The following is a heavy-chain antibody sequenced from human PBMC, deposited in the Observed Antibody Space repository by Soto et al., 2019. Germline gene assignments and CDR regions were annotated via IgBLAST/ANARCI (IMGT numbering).Heavy chain of an antibody. CDR1: GFTFSSYS. CDR2: ISSSSSTI. CDR3: TRDGVVVVTAIIY. D-gene: IGHD2-21*02. V-gene: IGHV3-48*01. J-gene: IGHJ4*02. Sequence: PGGSLRLSCAASGFTFSSYSMNWVRQAPGKGLEWVSYISSSSSTIYYAASVKGRFTISRDDSKSIAYLQMNSLKTEDTAVDYCTRDGVVVVTAIIYWGQGTLVTVSS.